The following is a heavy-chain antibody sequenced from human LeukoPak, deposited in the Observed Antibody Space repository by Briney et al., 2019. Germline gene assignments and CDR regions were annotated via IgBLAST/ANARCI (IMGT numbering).Heavy chain of an antibody. V-gene: IGHV4-59*01. CDR2: IYYSGST. J-gene: IGHJ4*02. CDR1: GGSISSYY. Sequence: PSETLSLTCTVSGGSISSYYWSWIRQPPGKGLEGIGYIYYSGSTNYNPSLKSRVTISVDTSKNQFSLKLSSVTAADTAVYYCARGGGAGLPLDYWGQGTLVTVSS. D-gene: IGHD5-12*01. CDR3: ARGGGAGLPLDY.